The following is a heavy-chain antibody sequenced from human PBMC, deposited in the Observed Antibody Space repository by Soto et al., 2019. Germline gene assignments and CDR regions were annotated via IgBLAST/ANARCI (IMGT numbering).Heavy chain of an antibody. CDR3: ARIPRPHDILTGYSFDY. V-gene: IGHV2-26*01. Sequence: SGPTLVNPTETLTLTCTVSGFSLSNARMGVSWIRQPPGKALEWLAHIFSNDEKSYSTSLKSRLTISKDTSKSQVVLTMTNMDPVDTATYYCARIPRPHDILTGYSFDYWGQGTLVTVSS. D-gene: IGHD3-9*01. CDR1: GFSLSNARMG. CDR2: IFSNDEK. J-gene: IGHJ4*02.